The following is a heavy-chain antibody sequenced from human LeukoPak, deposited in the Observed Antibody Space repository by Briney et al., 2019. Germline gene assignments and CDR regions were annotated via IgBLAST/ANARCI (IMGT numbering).Heavy chain of an antibody. CDR1: GGSISSSSYY. V-gene: IGHV4-61*02. D-gene: IGHD6-13*01. J-gene: IGHJ4*02. Sequence: SETLSLTCTVSGGSISSSSYYWSWIRQPAGKALEWIGRIYTSGSTDYNPSLKSRVTISLDTSQNQFSLRLSSVTAADTAVYYCAKDSSSWPFDDWGQGTLITVSS. CDR2: IYTSGST. CDR3: AKDSSSWPFDD.